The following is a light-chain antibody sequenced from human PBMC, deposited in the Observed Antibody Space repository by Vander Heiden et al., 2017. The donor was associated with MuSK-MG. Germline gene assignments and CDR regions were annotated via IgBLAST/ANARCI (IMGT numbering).Light chain of an antibody. CDR2: LGS. CDR1: QSLLHSNGYNY. CDR3: MQALQTPWT. V-gene: IGKV2-28*01. J-gene: IGKJ1*01. Sequence: DIVMTQSPLSLPVTPGEPASISCRSSQSLLHSNGYNYLDWYLQKPGQSPQLLIYLGSNRASGVPDRFSGSGSGTDFTLKISRVEAEDVGVYYCMQALQTPWTFGPGTKVEI.